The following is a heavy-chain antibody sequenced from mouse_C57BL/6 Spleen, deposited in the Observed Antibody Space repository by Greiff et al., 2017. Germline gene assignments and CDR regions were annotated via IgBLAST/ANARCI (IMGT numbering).Heavy chain of an antibody. J-gene: IGHJ2*01. V-gene: IGHV14-4*01. D-gene: IGHD1-1*02. CDR3: TTSGGLKVDY. Sequence: DVKLQESGAELVRPGASVKLSCTASGFNIKDDYMHWVKQRPEQGLEWIGWIDPENGDTEYASKFQGKATITADTSSNTAYLQLSSLTSEDTAVYYCTTSGGLKVDYWGQGTTLTVSS. CDR1: GFNIKDDY. CDR2: IDPENGDT.